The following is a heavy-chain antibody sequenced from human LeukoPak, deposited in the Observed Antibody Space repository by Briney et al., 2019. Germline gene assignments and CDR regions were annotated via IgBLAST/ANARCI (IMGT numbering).Heavy chain of an antibody. D-gene: IGHD3/OR15-3a*01. J-gene: IGHJ4*02. CDR1: GFTFGDTW. V-gene: IGHV3-7*03. CDR2: IKQDGSEK. CDR3: ATSYDMGWLIGY. Sequence: GGSLRLSCAASGFTFGDTWMNWVRQVPGQGLEWVANIKQDGSEKFNVASVKGRFTISRDNGKSSLYLQMNSLRAEDTALYYCATSYDMGWLIGYWGQGTLVTVSS.